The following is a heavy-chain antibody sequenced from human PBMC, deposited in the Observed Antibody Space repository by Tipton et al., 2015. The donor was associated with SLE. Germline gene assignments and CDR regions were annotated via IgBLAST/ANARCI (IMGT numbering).Heavy chain of an antibody. D-gene: IGHD3-22*01. CDR3: ARTYYHFDY. J-gene: IGHJ4*02. V-gene: IGHV4-39*07. Sequence: TLSLTCTISGGSISSSDYYWGWIRQPPGKGLEWIGSMYYRGSTYYNPSLESRVTMSLDTSKNQFSLKLNSVTAADTAVYYCARTYYHFDYWGQGTLVTVSS. CDR2: MYYRGST. CDR1: GGSISSSDYY.